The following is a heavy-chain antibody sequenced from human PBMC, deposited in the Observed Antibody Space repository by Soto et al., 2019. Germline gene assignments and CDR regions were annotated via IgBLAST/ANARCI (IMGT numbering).Heavy chain of an antibody. Sequence: PSETLSLTCTVSGGSISSYYWSWIRQPPGKGLEWIGYIYYSGSTNYNPSLKSRVTISVDTSKNQLSLKLSSVTAADTAVYYCARDSMTLFEYWGQGTLVTVSS. J-gene: IGHJ4*02. V-gene: IGHV4-59*01. CDR1: GGSISSYY. CDR2: IYYSGST. CDR3: ARDSMTLFEY.